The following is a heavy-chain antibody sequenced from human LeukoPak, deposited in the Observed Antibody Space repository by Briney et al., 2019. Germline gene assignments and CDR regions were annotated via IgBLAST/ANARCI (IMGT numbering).Heavy chain of an antibody. CDR1: GGAFSGYY. V-gene: IGHV4-34*01. Sequence: PSETLSLTCAVYGGAFSGYYWSWIRQPPGKGLEWIGEINHSGDTKYNPSLKRRVSMSVDVSKDQFSLKLTSLTAADTAVYYCARGSRNYNNYEGADYWGQGTLVTASS. J-gene: IGHJ4*02. D-gene: IGHD4-11*01. CDR3: ARGSRNYNNYEGADY. CDR2: INHSGDT.